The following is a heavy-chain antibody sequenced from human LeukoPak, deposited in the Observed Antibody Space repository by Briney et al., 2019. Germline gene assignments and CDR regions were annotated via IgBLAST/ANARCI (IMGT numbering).Heavy chain of an antibody. CDR3: ARDRGYCSGGSCYSNAFDI. CDR1: GFTFSTYS. V-gene: IGHV3-21*01. Sequence: GGSLRLSCAASGFTFSTYSVNWVRQAPGKGLEWVSYISSSTTYIYYADSVKGRFTISRDNAKNSLYLQMNSLRAEDTSVYYCARDRGYCSGGSCYSNAFDIWGQGTMVTVSS. D-gene: IGHD2-15*01. CDR2: ISSSTTYI. J-gene: IGHJ3*02.